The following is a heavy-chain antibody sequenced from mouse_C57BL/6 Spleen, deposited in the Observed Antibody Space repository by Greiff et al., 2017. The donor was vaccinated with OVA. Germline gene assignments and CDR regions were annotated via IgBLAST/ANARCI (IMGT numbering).Heavy chain of an antibody. Sequence: EVQLVESGEGLVKPGGSLKLSCAASGFTFSSYAMSWVRQTPEKRLEWVAYISSGGDYIYYADTVKGRFTISRDNARNTLYLQMSSLESEDTAMYYCTRDTGTVFAYWGQGTLVTVSA. V-gene: IGHV5-9-1*02. CDR1: GFTFSSYA. CDR2: ISSGGDYI. CDR3: TRDTGTVFAY. D-gene: IGHD4-1*01. J-gene: IGHJ3*01.